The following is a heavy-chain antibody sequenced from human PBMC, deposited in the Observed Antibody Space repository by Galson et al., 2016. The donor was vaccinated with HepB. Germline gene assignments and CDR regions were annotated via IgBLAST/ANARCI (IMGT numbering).Heavy chain of an antibody. CDR2: IYSSGST. Sequence: LTCTVSGGSIRDRSFYWAWIRQPPGKNLEWIGSIYSSGSTYYNPSLKSRVTMSLDTSKNQFSLRLSSVTAADTAVYYCAGAGDLTENYFQYWGQGALVAVSS. CDR1: GGSIRDRSFY. V-gene: IGHV4-39*07. J-gene: IGHJ4*02. D-gene: IGHD7-27*01. CDR3: AGAGDLTENYFQY.